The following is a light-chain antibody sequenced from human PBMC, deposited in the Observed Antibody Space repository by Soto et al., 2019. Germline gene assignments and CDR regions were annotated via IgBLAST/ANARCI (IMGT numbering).Light chain of an antibody. Sequence: IVMTQSPATLSVPPGERATLYCRASQSVGSDLAWYQQKPGQAPRLLIYGVYSRATGTPDRFSGSGSGTDFTLTISRLEPEDSAVYYCQFYGSSLITFGQGTRLEIK. CDR1: QSVGSD. CDR3: QFYGSSLIT. V-gene: IGKV3-20*01. CDR2: GVY. J-gene: IGKJ5*01.